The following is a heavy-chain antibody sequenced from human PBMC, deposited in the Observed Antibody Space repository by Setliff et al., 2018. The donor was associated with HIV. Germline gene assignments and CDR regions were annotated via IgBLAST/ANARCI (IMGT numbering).Heavy chain of an antibody. J-gene: IGHJ6*02. V-gene: IGHV3-21*04. D-gene: IGHD2-15*01. Sequence: KPGGSLRLSCAASGFTFSNYSMNWVRQTPGKGLEWVSSISASATYIYYADSVKGRFTISRDNAKNSLYLQMNSLRAEDTAVYYCAKTLPTLYPPHDYYFAMDVWGQGTTVTVSS. CDR1: GFTFSNYS. CDR3: AKTLPTLYPPHDYYFAMDV. CDR2: ISASATYI.